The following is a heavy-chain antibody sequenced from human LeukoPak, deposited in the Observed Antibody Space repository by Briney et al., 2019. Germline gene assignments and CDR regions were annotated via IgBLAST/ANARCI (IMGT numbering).Heavy chain of an antibody. CDR2: IIPIYGTP. D-gene: IGHD3-16*01. V-gene: IGHV1-69*05. J-gene: IGHJ6*03. Sequence: ASVKVSCTVSGGTFSSYAFSWVRQAPGQGLEWMGGIIPIYGTPNYAQKFQGRVTITTDESTSTAYMELSSLRSEDTAVYYCARDHRGIVENGYDYFYYDMDVWGKGTTVTVSS. CDR3: ARDHRGIVENGYDYFYYDMDV. CDR1: GGTFSSYA.